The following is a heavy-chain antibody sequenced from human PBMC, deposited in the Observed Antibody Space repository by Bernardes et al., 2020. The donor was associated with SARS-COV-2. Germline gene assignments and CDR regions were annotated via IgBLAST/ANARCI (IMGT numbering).Heavy chain of an antibody. J-gene: IGHJ4*02. CDR3: AKALHSWGEERRPTDY. CDR2: ISASGGST. Sequence: GGSLRLSCAASGFTFSRYAMSWVRQAPGKGLEWVSGISASGGSTYYADSVKGRFTISRDNSRNTLDLQLNSLRSDDTAVYYCAKALHSWGEERRPTDYWGQGPLVTVSS. V-gene: IGHV3-23*01. CDR1: GFTFSRYA. D-gene: IGHD3-16*01.